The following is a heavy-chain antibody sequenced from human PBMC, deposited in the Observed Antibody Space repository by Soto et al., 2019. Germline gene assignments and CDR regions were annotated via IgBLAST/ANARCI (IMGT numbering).Heavy chain of an antibody. D-gene: IGHD3-16*01. CDR1: GGTFSSYA. V-gene: IGHV1-69*06. J-gene: IGHJ6*02. Sequence: QVQLVQSGAEVQKPGSSVKVSCKASGGTFSSYAISWVRQAPGQGLEWMAGIIPIFGTANYAQKFQGRVTITADKATSTAYMELSSLRSEDTAVYYCARSTGGGDYYYYGMDVWGQGTTVTVSS. CDR3: ARSTGGGDYYYYGMDV. CDR2: IIPIFGTA.